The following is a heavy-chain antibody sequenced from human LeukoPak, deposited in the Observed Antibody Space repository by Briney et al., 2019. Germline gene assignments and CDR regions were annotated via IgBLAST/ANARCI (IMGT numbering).Heavy chain of an antibody. D-gene: IGHD5-12*01. V-gene: IGHV1-46*01. CDR2: INPSGGSK. J-gene: IGHJ6*03. Sequence: ASVKVSCKASGYTFTSYYMHWVRQAPGQGLEWMGIINPSGGSKSNAQKFQGRVAMTRDMSTSTVYMELSSLRSEDTAVYYCARGTYSAYELGSYMDVWGKGTTVTVAS. CDR3: ARGTYSAYELGSYMDV. CDR1: GYTFTSYY.